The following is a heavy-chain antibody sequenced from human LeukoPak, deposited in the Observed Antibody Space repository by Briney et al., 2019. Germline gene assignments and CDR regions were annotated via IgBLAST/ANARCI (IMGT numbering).Heavy chain of an antibody. CDR2: ISAYNGNT. CDR1: GYTFTSYG. CDR3: ARDPYYDGTSGSYSFDY. J-gene: IGHJ4*02. Sequence: ASVKVSCKASGYTFTSYGISWVRQAPGQGLEWMGWISAYNGNTNYAQKLQGRVTMTTDTSTSTAYMELRSLRSEDTAVYYCARDPYYDGTSGSYSFDYWGQGTPVTVSS. V-gene: IGHV1-18*01. D-gene: IGHD3-22*01.